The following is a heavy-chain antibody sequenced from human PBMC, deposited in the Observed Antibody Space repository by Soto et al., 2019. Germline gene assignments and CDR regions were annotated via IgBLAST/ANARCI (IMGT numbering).Heavy chain of an antibody. CDR2: IIPIFGTA. J-gene: IGHJ6*02. V-gene: IGHV1-69*06. Sequence: SENVSCKASGGTFSSYAISCVRQAPGQGLEWMGGIIPIFGTANYAQKFQGRVTITADKSTSTAYMELSSLRSEDTAVYYCAGNPGGGDCYSGFYGIYVWAQGCTVTVSS. CDR1: GGTFSSYA. D-gene: IGHD2-21*02. CDR3: AGNPGGGDCYSGFYGIYV.